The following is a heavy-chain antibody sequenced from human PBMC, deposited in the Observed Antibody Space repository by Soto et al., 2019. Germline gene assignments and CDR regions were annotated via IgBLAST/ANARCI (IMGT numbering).Heavy chain of an antibody. CDR3: ARVGFFLTAVTYSEVDFSYFAY. CDR1: GYTFTSYA. J-gene: IGHJ4*02. Sequence: GASVKVSCKASGYTFTSYAMHWVRQAPGRRLEWMGWINAGNGNTKYSQKFQGRVTITRDTSASTAYMELSSLRSEDTAVYYCARVGFFLTAVTYSEVDFSYFAYLGQGTLVTVSS. CDR2: INAGNGNT. D-gene: IGHD4-4*01. V-gene: IGHV1-3*01.